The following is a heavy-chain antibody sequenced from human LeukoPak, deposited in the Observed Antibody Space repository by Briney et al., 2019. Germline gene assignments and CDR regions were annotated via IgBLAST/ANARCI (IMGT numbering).Heavy chain of an antibody. J-gene: IGHJ4*02. CDR1: GFTFSSYG. CDR3: AKDRWPYSSGGYYFDY. Sequence: PGGSLRLSCAASGFTFSSYGMHWVRQAPGKGLEWVAVISYDGSNKYYADSVKGRFNISRDNSKNTLYLQMNSLRAEDTAVYYCAKDRWPYSSGGYYFDYWGQGTLVTVSS. V-gene: IGHV3-30*18. D-gene: IGHD6-19*01. CDR2: ISYDGSNK.